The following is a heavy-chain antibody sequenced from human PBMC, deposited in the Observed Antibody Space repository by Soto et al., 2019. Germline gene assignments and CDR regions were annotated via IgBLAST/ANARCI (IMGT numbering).Heavy chain of an antibody. D-gene: IGHD6-19*01. CDR1: GFTFSSYG. J-gene: IGHJ6*03. CDR3: ARGAGLSQYNYYINV. V-gene: IGHV3-33*01. CDR2: ISFDGSNR. Sequence: QVQLVESGGGVVQPGRSLRLSCAASGFTFSSYGMHWVRQAPGKGLEWVAIISFDGSNRYYADSVKGRFTISRDSSKNTLYLQVNSLRAEDTAVYYCARGAGLSQYNYYINVWGKGTKVTVSS.